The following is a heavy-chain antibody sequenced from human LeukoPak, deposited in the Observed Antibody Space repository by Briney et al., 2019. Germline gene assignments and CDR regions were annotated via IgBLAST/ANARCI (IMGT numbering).Heavy chain of an antibody. CDR2: INPNSGGT. V-gene: IGHV1-2*04. Sequence: ASVKVSCKAPGYTFTGYYMHWVRQAPGQGLEWMGWINPNSGGTNYAQKFQGWVTMTRDTSISTAYMELSRLRSDDTAVYYCARGGITGTTRGPTRLNDAFDIWGQGKMVTVSS. D-gene: IGHD1-20*01. CDR1: GYTFTGYY. CDR3: ARGGITGTTRGPTRLNDAFDI. J-gene: IGHJ3*02.